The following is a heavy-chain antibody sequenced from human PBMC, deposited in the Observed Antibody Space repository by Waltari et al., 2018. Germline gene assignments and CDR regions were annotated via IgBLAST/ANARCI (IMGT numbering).Heavy chain of an antibody. CDR3: AHLQGWRVWKQLVPWYXYGMDV. V-gene: IGHV2-5*01. CDR2: IYWNDDK. CDR1: GFSLSTSGVG. Sequence: QITLKESGPTLVKPTQTLTLTCTFSGFSLSTSGVGVGWIRQPPGKALEWLALIYWNDDKRYSPSLKSRLTITKDTSKNQVVLTMTNMDPVDTATYYCAHLQGWRVWKQLVPWYXYGMDVWGQGTTVTVSS. J-gene: IGHJ6*02. D-gene: IGHD6-6*01.